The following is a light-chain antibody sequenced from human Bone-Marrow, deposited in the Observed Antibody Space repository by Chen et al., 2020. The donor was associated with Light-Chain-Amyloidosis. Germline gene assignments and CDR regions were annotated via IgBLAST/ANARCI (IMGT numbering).Light chain of an antibody. CDR1: NIGSTS. Sequence: SYVLTQPSSVSVPPGQTATIAWGGNNIGSTSVHWYQQTPGQAPLLVVYDDSVRPSGIPERLDGSNSGNTATLTISRVEAGDEADYYCQVWDRSSDRPVFGGGTKLTVL. J-gene: IGLJ3*02. CDR2: DDS. CDR3: QVWDRSSDRPV. V-gene: IGLV3-21*02.